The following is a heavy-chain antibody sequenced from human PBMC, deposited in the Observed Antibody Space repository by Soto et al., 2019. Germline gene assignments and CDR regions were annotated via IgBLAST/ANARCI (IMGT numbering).Heavy chain of an antibody. CDR1: GYTFTSYY. Sequence: ASVKVSCKASGYTFTSYYMHWVRQAPGQGLEWMGIINPSGGSTSYAQKFQGRVTMTRDTSTSTVYMGLSSLRSEDTAVYYCARAGSSSWYGSTGDAFDIWGQGTMVTVSS. CDR3: ARAGSSSWYGSTGDAFDI. CDR2: INPSGGST. J-gene: IGHJ3*02. D-gene: IGHD6-13*01. V-gene: IGHV1-46*03.